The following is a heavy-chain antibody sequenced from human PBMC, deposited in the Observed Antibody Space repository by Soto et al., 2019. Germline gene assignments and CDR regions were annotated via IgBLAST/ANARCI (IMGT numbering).Heavy chain of an antibody. V-gene: IGHV1-46*01. CDR1: GYTLTDYS. CDR3: ARGAYPPLMRLWESGMDV. J-gene: IGHJ6*02. CDR2: INPNGGST. Sequence: QVQLVQSGAEVKKPGASVKVSCKASGYTLTDYSMSWVRQAPGQGLEWMGIINPNGGSTNYAQTFQGRVTLTRDTSTSTVNMELRSLTSEDTAVYYCARGAYPPLMRLWESGMDVWGRGTTVTVSS. D-gene: IGHD3-10*01.